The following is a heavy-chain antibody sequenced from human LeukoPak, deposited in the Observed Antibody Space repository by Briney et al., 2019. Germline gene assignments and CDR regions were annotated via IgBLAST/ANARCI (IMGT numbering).Heavy chain of an antibody. Sequence: SETLSLTCTVSGGSISSYYWSWIRQPPGKGLEWIGYIYYSGSTNYNPSLKSRVTISVDTSKNQFSLKLSSVTAADTAVYYCAREIVATIGYGMDVWGQGTTVTVS. V-gene: IGHV4-59*01. J-gene: IGHJ6*02. D-gene: IGHD5-12*01. CDR1: GGSISSYY. CDR3: AREIVATIGYGMDV. CDR2: IYYSGST.